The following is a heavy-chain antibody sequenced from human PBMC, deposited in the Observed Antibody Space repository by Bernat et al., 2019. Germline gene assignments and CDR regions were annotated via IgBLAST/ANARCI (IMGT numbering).Heavy chain of an antibody. CDR2: IKQDGSEK. V-gene: IGHV3-7*03. D-gene: IGHD3-3*01. Sequence: EVQLVESGGGLVQPGGSLRLSCAASGFTFRSYWMSWVRQVSGKGLEWVANIKQDGSEKNHVDSVKGRFTISRDNAKNSLYLQMNTLRAEDTAVYYCARRAGIGVGSYYYYYAMDVWGQGTTVTVSS. CDR3: ARRAGIGVGSYYYYYAMDV. J-gene: IGHJ6*02. CDR1: GFTFRSYW.